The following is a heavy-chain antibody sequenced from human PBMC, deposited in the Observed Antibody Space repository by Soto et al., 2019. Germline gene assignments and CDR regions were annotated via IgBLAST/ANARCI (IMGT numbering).Heavy chain of an antibody. J-gene: IGHJ3*02. Sequence: PSETLSLTCTVSGGSISNGGYYWSWIRQHPGKGLEWIGYIYYSGSTYYNPSLKSRVTISVDTSKNQFSLKLSSVTAADTAVYYCATETPLGELSSDAFDIWGQGTMVTVSS. CDR3: ATETPLGELSSDAFDI. D-gene: IGHD3-16*02. CDR2: IYYSGST. V-gene: IGHV4-31*03. CDR1: GGSISNGGYY.